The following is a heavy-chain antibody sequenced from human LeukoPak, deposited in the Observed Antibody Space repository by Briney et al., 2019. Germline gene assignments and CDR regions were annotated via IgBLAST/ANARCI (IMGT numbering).Heavy chain of an antibody. D-gene: IGHD3-22*01. CDR3: ARERGGYYYDSSGYLAFDI. V-gene: IGHV4-39*02. Sequence: SETLSLTCTVSGGSISSSSYYWGWIRQPPGKGLEWIGSIYYSGSTYYNPSLKSRVTISVDTSKNQFSLKLSSVTAADTAVYYCARERGGYYYDSSGYLAFDIWGQGTMVTVSS. J-gene: IGHJ3*02. CDR2: IYYSGST. CDR1: GGSISSSSYY.